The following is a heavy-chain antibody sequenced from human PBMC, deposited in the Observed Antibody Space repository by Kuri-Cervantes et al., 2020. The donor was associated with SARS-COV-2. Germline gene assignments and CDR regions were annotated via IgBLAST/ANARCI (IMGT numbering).Heavy chain of an antibody. CDR1: GFTFSNYA. V-gene: IGHV3-23*01. Sequence: LSLTCAASGFTFSNYAMSWVRQAPGKGLEWVSVISYHGHDTYYADSVKGRFTISRDSSKDTLCLQMNSLRAEDTAIYYCAKGFMEIPPTRYYDPWGQGTLVTVSS. CDR2: ISYHGHDT. CDR3: AKGFMEIPPTRYYDP. D-gene: IGHD3-10*01. J-gene: IGHJ5*02.